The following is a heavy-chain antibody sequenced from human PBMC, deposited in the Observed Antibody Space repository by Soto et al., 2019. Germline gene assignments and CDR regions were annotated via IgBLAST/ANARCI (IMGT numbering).Heavy chain of an antibody. J-gene: IGHJ4*02. CDR2: IYYSGST. V-gene: IGHV4-31*03. Sequence: SETLSLTCSVSGGSISSGGYYWSWIRQHPGKGLEWIGYIYYSGSTYYNPSLKSRVTISVDTSKNQFSLKLSSVTAADTAVYYCARGLYDYVWSFDYWGQGTLVTVSS. CDR1: GGSISSGGYY. CDR3: ARGLYDYVWSFDY. D-gene: IGHD3-16*01.